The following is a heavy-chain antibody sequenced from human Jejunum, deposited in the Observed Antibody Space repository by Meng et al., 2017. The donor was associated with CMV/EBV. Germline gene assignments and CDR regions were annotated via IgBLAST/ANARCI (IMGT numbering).Heavy chain of an antibody. J-gene: IGHJ4*02. V-gene: IGHV3-23*01. Sequence: ERLLLGLGGGLGQLGCSLRLSCTVPTFAFYNPAMSWVRLPPGKGLEWVATISGSGSGTYYADSVKGRFTISRDNSRNTLYLQMDTLRAEDTAIYYCSSLRFGEFSPFDDWGQGTLVTVSS. CDR3: SSLRFGEFSPFDD. D-gene: IGHD3-10*01. CDR2: ISGSGSGT. CDR1: TFAFYNPA.